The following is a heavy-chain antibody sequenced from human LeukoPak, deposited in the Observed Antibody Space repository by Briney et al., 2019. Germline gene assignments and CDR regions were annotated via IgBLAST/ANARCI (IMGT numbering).Heavy chain of an antibody. CDR3: ARRIGQDGSGRSFDY. CDR1: GYSFATYW. D-gene: IGHD3-10*01. CDR2: IYPADSDT. V-gene: IGHV5-51*01. Sequence: GESLKISCKSSGYSFATYWIAWLRQMPGKGLEWMGIIYPADSDTRYSPSFQGQVTISADKSFSTAYLQWSSLKASDTAMYYCARRIGQDGSGRSFDYWGQGTLVTVSS. J-gene: IGHJ4*02.